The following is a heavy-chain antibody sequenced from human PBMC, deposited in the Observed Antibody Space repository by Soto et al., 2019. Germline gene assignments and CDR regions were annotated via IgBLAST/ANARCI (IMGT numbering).Heavy chain of an antibody. V-gene: IGHV4-39*01. CDR3: ARHLRPTNWGAGYFDY. D-gene: IGHD7-27*01. J-gene: IGHJ4*02. CDR1: GRSISSNNYY. Sequence: QLQLQDSGPGLVKPSETLSLTCFVSGRSISSNNYYWGWIRQPPGKGLEWIGSMSYSRSTYYNPSLKSRVTISVDTSKNQFPRKLTSVTAADTAVYYCARHLRPTNWGAGYFDYWGQGPLVTVSS. CDR2: MSYSRST.